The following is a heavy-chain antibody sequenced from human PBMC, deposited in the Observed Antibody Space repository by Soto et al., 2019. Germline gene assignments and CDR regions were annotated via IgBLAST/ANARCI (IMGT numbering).Heavy chain of an antibody. CDR3: ARWVEWFSSYYFDY. Sequence: EVPLVESGGGLVQPGGSLRLSCAASGFTFSSYSMNWVRQAPGKGLEWVSYISSSSSTIYYADSVKGRFTISRDNAKNSLYLQMNSLRAEDTAVYYCARWVEWFSSYYFDYWGQGTLVTVSS. D-gene: IGHD3-3*01. J-gene: IGHJ4*02. CDR1: GFTFSSYS. CDR2: ISSSSSTI. V-gene: IGHV3-48*01.